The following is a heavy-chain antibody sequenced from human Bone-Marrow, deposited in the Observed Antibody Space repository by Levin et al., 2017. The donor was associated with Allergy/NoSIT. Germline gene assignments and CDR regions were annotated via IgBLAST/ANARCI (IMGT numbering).Heavy chain of an antibody. V-gene: IGHV3-7*01. CDR3: ARLMGTSTIYDY. CDR1: GFTFSSHW. J-gene: IGHJ4*02. CDR2: LNQDGSVK. D-gene: IGHD7-27*01. Sequence: GGSLRLSCAASGFTFSSHWMSWVRQAPGKGLEWVASLNQDGSVKYHVDSVKSRFTISRDNAENSLYLQMSSLTLEDTAVYYCARLMGTSTIYDYWGQGTLVTVSS.